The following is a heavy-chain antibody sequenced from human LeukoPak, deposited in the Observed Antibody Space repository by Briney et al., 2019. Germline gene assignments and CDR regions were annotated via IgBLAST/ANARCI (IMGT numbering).Heavy chain of an antibody. D-gene: IGHD2-2*01. CDR1: GFTFSSYT. J-gene: IGHJ4*02. Sequence: GGSLRLSCAASGFTFSSYTMHWVRQAPGKGLEWVAVISYDGSNKYHADSVKGRFTISRDNSKNTVSLQMSSLRADDTAVYYCARGGCRSSSCYDYWGQGTLVTVSS. CDR3: ARGGCRSSSCYDY. V-gene: IGHV3-30-3*01. CDR2: ISYDGSNK.